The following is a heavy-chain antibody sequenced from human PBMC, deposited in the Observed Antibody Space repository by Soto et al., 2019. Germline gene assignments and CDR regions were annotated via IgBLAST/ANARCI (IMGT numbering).Heavy chain of an antibody. CDR2: ISYDGSNK. J-gene: IGHJ4*02. V-gene: IGHV3-30*18. CDR1: GFIFRNYG. Sequence: PGGSLRLSCAASGFIFRNYGMHWVRQAPGKGLEWVAGISYDGSNKYYADSVKGRFTISRDNSKNTHLQMDSLRAEDTAVYYCAKGGFYDGSGYDNFDYWGQGTLVTVSS. CDR3: AKGGFYDGSGYDNFDY. D-gene: IGHD3-22*01.